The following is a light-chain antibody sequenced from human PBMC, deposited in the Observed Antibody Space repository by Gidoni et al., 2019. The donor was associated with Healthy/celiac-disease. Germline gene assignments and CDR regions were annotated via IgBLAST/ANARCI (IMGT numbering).Light chain of an antibody. J-gene: IGKJ4*01. CDR3: QQSNT. CDR2: DAS. CDR1: QSISSW. V-gene: IGKV1-5*01. Sequence: DIQMTQSPSTLSASVGDRVTITCRASQSISSWLAWYQQKPGKAPKLLSYDASSLESGVPSRFSGSGSGTEFTLTISSLQPDDFETYYCQQSNTFGGGTKVEIK.